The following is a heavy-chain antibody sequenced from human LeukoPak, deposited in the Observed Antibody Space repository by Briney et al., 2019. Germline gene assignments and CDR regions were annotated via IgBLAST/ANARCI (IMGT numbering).Heavy chain of an antibody. CDR2: ISGGGGTT. D-gene: IGHD4-17*01. CDR1: GFTFNNYA. Sequence: GGSLRLSCAASGFTFNNYAMNWVRQAPGKGLEWVSSISGGGGTTYYADSAKGQFTISRDNSQNTLYLQMNSLRAEDTAVYYCARDYADYVGYFFFDYWGQGTLVTVSS. CDR3: ARDYADYVGYFFFDY. V-gene: IGHV3-23*01. J-gene: IGHJ4*02.